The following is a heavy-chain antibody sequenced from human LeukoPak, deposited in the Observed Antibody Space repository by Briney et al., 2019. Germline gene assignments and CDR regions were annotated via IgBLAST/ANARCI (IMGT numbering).Heavy chain of an antibody. J-gene: IGHJ4*01. Sequence: ASVKVSCKASGYTFTTYALHWVRQAPGQRLEWMGWIDAGNGNTKYSQKFQGRVTMTRDTSTSTVYMELSSLGSEDTAIYYCARIPEMTTIKGLGYWGQEPWSPSPQ. CDR1: GYTFTTYA. V-gene: IGHV1-3*01. D-gene: IGHD5-24*01. CDR2: IDAGNGNT. CDR3: ARIPEMTTIKGLGY.